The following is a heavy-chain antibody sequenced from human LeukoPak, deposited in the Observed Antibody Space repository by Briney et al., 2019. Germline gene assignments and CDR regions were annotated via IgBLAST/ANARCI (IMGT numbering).Heavy chain of an antibody. J-gene: IGHJ3*01. V-gene: IGHV3-33*01. CDR3: ARCQIAAAGTGAFDV. CDR2: IWYDGSNE. CDR1: DFTFSSFG. D-gene: IGHD6-13*01. Sequence: GGSLRLSCAASDFTFSSFGMHWVRQAPGKGLEWVAVIWYDGSNEDYADSVKGRFTISRDNSKNTLYLQMNSLRAEDTAVYYCARCQIAAAGTGAFDVWGQGTMVTVSS.